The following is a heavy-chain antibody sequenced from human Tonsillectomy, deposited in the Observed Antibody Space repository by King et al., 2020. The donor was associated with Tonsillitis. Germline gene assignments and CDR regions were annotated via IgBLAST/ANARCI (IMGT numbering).Heavy chain of an antibody. Sequence: VQLVESGGGLVKPGGSLRLSCAASGFTFSSYSMNWVRQAPGKGLEWVSSISSSSSYIYYADSVKGRFTISRDNAKNSLYLQMNRLRAEDTAVYYCARDLSGDEGFDYWGQGTLVTVSS. CDR1: GFTFSSYS. V-gene: IGHV3-21*01. J-gene: IGHJ4*02. CDR3: ARDLSGDEGFDY. D-gene: IGHD7-27*01. CDR2: ISSSSSYI.